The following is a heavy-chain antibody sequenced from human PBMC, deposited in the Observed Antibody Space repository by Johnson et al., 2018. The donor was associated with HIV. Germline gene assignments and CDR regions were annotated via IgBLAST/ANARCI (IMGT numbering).Heavy chain of an antibody. J-gene: IGHJ3*02. Sequence: VQLVESGGGLVQPGGSLRLSCAASGFTFSSYAMSWVRQAPGKGLEWVSGIVGSGGSTYYADSVKGRFTISRDTSKTTLYLQMNSLRAGDTAVYYCARAYSGSYINDAFDIWGQVTMVTVSS. D-gene: IGHD1-26*01. V-gene: IGHV3-23*04. CDR3: ARAYSGSYINDAFDI. CDR1: GFTFSSYA. CDR2: IVGSGGST.